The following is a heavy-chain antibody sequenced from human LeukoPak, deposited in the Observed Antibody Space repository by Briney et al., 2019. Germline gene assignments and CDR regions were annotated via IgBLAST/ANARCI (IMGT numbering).Heavy chain of an antibody. CDR1: GGSISSYY. V-gene: IGHV4-4*07. Sequence: SETLSLTCTVSGGSISSYYWSWIRQPAVKGLEWIGRIYTSGSTNYNPSLKSRVTMSVDTSKNQFSLKLSSVTAADTAVYYCARVVGAKIGYYYYYYMDVWGKGTTVTVSS. CDR2: IYTSGST. D-gene: IGHD1-26*01. CDR3: ARVVGAKIGYYYYYYMDV. J-gene: IGHJ6*03.